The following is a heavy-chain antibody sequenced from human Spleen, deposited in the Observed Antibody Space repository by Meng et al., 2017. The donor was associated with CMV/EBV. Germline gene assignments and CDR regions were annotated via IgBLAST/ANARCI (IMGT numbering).Heavy chain of an antibody. CDR1: GASISSVVFY. D-gene: IGHD1-26*01. CDR2: IYFSGTT. CDR3: ARDIVGTNYFDY. J-gene: IGHJ4*02. V-gene: IGHV4-31*03. Sequence: KGSGASISSVVFYWIWIRQHPVKGLEWIGFIYFSGTTYYNPSLKSRITLSLDTSKNQFSLKLTSVTAADTAVYYCARDIVGTNYFDYWGQGILVTVSS.